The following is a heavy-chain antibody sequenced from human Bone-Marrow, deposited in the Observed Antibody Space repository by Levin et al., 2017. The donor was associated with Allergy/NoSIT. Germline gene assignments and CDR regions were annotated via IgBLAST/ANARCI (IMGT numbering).Heavy chain of an antibody. CDR1: GFTFSRSS. J-gene: IGHJ4*02. D-gene: IGHD3/OR15-3a*01. V-gene: IGHV3-7*03. CDR2: INQDESEK. Sequence: PGGSLRLSCAASGFTFSRSSMSWVRQGPGKGLELVANINQDESEKYYVDSVAGRFTISRDNAKNSLYLQIDSLRAEDTAVYFCARAVLGCFWCQYYFDSWGQGTLVTVSS. CDR3: ARAVLGCFWCQYYFDS.